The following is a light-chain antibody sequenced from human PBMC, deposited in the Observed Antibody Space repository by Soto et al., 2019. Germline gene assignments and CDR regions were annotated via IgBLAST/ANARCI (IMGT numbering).Light chain of an antibody. Sequence: QAVVTQPPSVSGAPGQRVTISCTGSSSNIGAGHDVHWYQQLPGTAPKLLIYGNSNRPSGVPDRFSGSKSGTSASLAITGLQAEDEADYYCQSYDSSLSVVFGGGTQLTVL. CDR1: SSNIGAGHD. CDR3: QSYDSSLSVV. CDR2: GNS. J-gene: IGLJ2*01. V-gene: IGLV1-40*01.